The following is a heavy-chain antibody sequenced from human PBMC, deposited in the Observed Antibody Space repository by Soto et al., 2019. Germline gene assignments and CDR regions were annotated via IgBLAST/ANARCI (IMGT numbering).Heavy chain of an antibody. Sequence: ASVKVSFKASGYTFTSYDINWVRQATGQGLEWMGWMNPNSGNTGYAQKFQGRVTMTRNTSISTAYMELSSLRSEDTAVYYCARRVYDFWSGYYSYYYYYMDVWGKGTTVTVSS. V-gene: IGHV1-8*01. CDR3: ARRVYDFWSGYYSYYYYYMDV. CDR2: MNPNSGNT. CDR1: GYTFTSYD. D-gene: IGHD3-3*01. J-gene: IGHJ6*03.